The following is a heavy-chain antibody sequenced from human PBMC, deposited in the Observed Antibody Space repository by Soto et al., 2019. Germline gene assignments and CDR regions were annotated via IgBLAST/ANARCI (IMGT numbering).Heavy chain of an antibody. CDR1: GGSFSGYY. CDR2: INHSGST. Sequence: SETLSLTCAVYGGSFSGYYWSWIRQPPGKGLEWIGEINHSGSTNYNPSLKSRVTISVDTSKNQFSLKVSSVTAADTAVYYCARRTSGYGFDYWGQGTLVTVSS. V-gene: IGHV4-34*01. J-gene: IGHJ4*02. D-gene: IGHD5-12*01. CDR3: ARRTSGYGFDY.